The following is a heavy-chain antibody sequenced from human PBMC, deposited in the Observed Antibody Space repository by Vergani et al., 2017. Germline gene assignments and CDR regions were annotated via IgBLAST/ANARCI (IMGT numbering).Heavy chain of an antibody. Sequence: EVQLVESGGGLVQPGRSLRLSCAASGFTFADYAMPWVRPAPGKGLEGGSGISWNSGSIGYADSVKGRVTISRDNAKNSLYLQMNSLRAEDTALYYCAKDLTFGGVAQYYFDYWGQGTLVTVSS. D-gene: IGHD3-16*01. V-gene: IGHV3-9*01. CDR3: AKDLTFGGVAQYYFDY. CDR1: GFTFADYA. J-gene: IGHJ4*02. CDR2: ISWNSGSI.